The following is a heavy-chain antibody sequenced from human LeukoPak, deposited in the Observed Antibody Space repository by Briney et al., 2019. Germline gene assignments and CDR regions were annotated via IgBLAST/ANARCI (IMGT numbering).Heavy chain of an antibody. CDR2: IIPILGIA. Sequence: SVKVSCKASGGTFSSYAISWVRQAPGQGLEWMGRIIPILGIANYAQKFQGRVTITADKSTSTAYMELSSLRSEDTAVYYCATRRAVQYYFDYWGQGTLVTVSS. D-gene: IGHD6-19*01. J-gene: IGHJ4*02. V-gene: IGHV1-69*04. CDR1: GGTFSSYA. CDR3: ATRRAVQYYFDY.